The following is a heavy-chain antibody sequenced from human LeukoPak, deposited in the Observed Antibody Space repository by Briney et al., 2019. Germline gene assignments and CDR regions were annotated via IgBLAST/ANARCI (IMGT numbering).Heavy chain of an antibody. D-gene: IGHD3-10*01. CDR3: TRDGMRGSGGDAFDI. CDR2: FTTAGTT. V-gene: IGHV4-61*02. J-gene: IGHJ3*02. CDR1: GGSISSGSYF. Sequence: PSQTLSLTCTVSGGSISSGSYFWSWIRRPAGRGLEWIGRFTTAGTTNYNPSLKSRVTISVDRSKNQFSLRLNSVTAADTAVYYCTRDGMRGSGGDAFDIWGQGTMVTVSS.